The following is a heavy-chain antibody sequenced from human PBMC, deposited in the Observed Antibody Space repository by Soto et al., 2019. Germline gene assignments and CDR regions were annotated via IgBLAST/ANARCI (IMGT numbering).Heavy chain of an antibody. J-gene: IGHJ6*02. CDR3: ARDELVPAASRFYYYGMDV. CDR1: GFTFSSYA. Sequence: QVQLVESGGGVVQPGRSLRLSCAASGFTFSSYAMHWVRQAPGKGLEWVAVISYDGSNKYYADSVKGRFTISRDNYKNTLYLQMNSLRAEDTAVYYCARDELVPAASRFYYYGMDVWGQGTTVTVSS. CDR2: ISYDGSNK. D-gene: IGHD2-2*01. V-gene: IGHV3-30-3*01.